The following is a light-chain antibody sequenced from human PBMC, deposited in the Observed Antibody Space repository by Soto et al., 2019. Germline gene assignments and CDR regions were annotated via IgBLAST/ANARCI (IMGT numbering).Light chain of an antibody. CDR3: RSYTSTSTLEL. Sequence: QSVLTQPASVSGSPGQSITISCTGNSSDVGGYNYVSWFQQYPGKAPKLMISDVSNRPSGVSNRFSGSKSGNTASLTISGLQAEDEDDYYCRSYTSTSTLELFGTGTKLTVL. V-gene: IGLV2-14*03. CDR2: DVS. CDR1: SSDVGGYNY. J-gene: IGLJ1*01.